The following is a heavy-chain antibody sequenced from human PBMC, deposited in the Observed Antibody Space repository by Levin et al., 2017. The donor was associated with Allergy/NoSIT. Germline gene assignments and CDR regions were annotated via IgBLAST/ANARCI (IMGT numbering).Heavy chain of an antibody. V-gene: IGHV3-33*01. CDR2: IWYDGSNK. Sequence: GESLKISCAASGFTFSSYGMHWVRQAPGKGLEWVAVIWYDGSNKYYADSVKGRFTISRDNSKNTLYLQMNSLRAEDTAVYYCAREETKGPIDGSYYYYGMDVWGQGTTVTVSS. J-gene: IGHJ6*02. CDR3: AREETKGPIDGSYYYYGMDV. D-gene: IGHD5-24*01. CDR1: GFTFSSYG.